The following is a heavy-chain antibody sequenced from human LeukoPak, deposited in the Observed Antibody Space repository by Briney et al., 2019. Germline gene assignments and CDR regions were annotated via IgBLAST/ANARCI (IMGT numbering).Heavy chain of an antibody. V-gene: IGHV4-39*01. CDR1: GGSISSSSHY. CDR2: IYYSGST. Sequence: SETLSLTCTVSGGSISSSSHYWGWIRQPPGKGLEWIGSIYYSGSTYYNPSLESRVTISVDTSKNQFSLEVSSVTAADTAVYYCARRGASSSEEYWGQGTLVIVSS. D-gene: IGHD6-6*01. J-gene: IGHJ4*02. CDR3: ARRGASSSEEY.